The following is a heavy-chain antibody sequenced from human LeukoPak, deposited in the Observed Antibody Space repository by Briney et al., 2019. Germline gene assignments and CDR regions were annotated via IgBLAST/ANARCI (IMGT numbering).Heavy chain of an antibody. Sequence: GASVKVSCKASGYTFTSYDINWVRQATGQGLEWMGWMNLNSGHTGFAQKFQGRVTLTWDTSITTAYMELTRLTSEDTAVYYCARNIVATTNYDYWGQGTLVTVS. CDR1: GYTFTSYD. CDR2: MNLNSGHT. J-gene: IGHJ4*02. CDR3: ARNIVATTNYDY. D-gene: IGHD5-12*01. V-gene: IGHV1-8*01.